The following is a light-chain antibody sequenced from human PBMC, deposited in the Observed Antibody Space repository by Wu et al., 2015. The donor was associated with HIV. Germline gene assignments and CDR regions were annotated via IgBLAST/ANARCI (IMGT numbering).Light chain of an antibody. CDR2: GAS. CDR3: QQYGSSPRT. V-gene: IGKV3-20*01. CDR1: QSVNSN. Sequence: EIVMTQSPATLSVSPGERATLFCRASQSVNSNLAWYQQKPGQAPRLLIYGASSRATGIPDRFSGSGSGTDFTLTISRLEPEDFAVYYCQQYGSSPRTFGQGTKVEIK. J-gene: IGKJ1*01.